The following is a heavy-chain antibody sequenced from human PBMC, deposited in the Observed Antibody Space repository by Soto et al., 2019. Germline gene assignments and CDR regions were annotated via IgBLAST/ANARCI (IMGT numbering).Heavy chain of an antibody. CDR2: IYYSGST. Sequence: SETLSLTCTVSGGSISSYYWSWIRQPPGKGLEWIGYIYYSGSTNYNPSVKSRVTISVDTSKNQFSLKLSSVTAADTAVYYCARDEDGSGWYNSFDPWGQGTLVTVSS. CDR3: ARDEDGSGWYNSFDP. J-gene: IGHJ5*02. V-gene: IGHV4-59*01. D-gene: IGHD6-19*01. CDR1: GGSISSYY.